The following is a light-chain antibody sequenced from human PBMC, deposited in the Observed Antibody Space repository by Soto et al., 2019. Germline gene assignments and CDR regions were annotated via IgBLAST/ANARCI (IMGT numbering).Light chain of an antibody. CDR1: SSDVGGYNY. V-gene: IGLV2-8*01. Sequence: QSVLTQPPSASGSPGQSVTISCTETSSDVGGYNYVSWYQHHSGKAPKLMIYEVNKRPSGVPDRFSGSKSGNTASLTVSGLQAEDEADYYCNSYAGSNNLGVFGTGTKVTVL. J-gene: IGLJ1*01. CDR2: EVN. CDR3: NSYAGSNNLGV.